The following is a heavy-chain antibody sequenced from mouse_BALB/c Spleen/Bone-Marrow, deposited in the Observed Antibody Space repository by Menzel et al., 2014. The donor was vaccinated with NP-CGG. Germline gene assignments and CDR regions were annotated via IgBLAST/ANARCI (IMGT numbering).Heavy chain of an antibody. CDR1: GYIFTSYW. Sequence: VKLVESGAELVRPGASVKLSCKTSGYIFTSYWIHWVKQRSGQGLEWIARIYPGSGSTYYNEKFEGKATLTADKSSSTAYMQLSLKSEDSAVYFCASGVTTGCFVYWGQGTLVTVSA. V-gene: IGHV1-76*01. CDR3: ASGVTTGCFVY. CDR2: IYPGSGST. D-gene: IGHD2-2*01. J-gene: IGHJ3*01.